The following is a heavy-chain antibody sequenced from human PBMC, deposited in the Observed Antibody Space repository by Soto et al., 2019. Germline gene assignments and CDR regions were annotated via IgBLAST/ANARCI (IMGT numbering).Heavy chain of an antibody. J-gene: IGHJ4*02. CDR1: GFTFSSYA. D-gene: IGHD6-13*01. V-gene: IGHV3-30-3*01. CDR3: ARGYLAAAGKLIY. Sequence: GGSLRLSCAASGFTFSSYAMHWVRQAPGKGLEWVAVISYDGSNKYYADSVKGRFTISRDNSKNTLYLQMNSLRAEDTAAYYCARGYLAAAGKLIYWGQRTLVTVSS. CDR2: ISYDGSNK.